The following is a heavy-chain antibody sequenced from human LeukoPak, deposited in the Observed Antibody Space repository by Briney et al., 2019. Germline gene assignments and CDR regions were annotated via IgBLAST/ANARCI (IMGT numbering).Heavy chain of an antibody. D-gene: IGHD3-3*01. J-gene: IGHJ4*02. CDR3: ARVSFVYTIFGVVRRKIDY. CDR1: GGSISSGGYY. Sequence: NASETLSLTCTVSGGSISSGGYYWSWIRQPPGKGLEWIGYIYHSGSTYYNPSLKSRVTISVDRSKNQFSLKLSSVTAADTAVYYCARVSFVYTIFGVVRRKIDYWGQGTLVTVSS. CDR2: IYHSGST. V-gene: IGHV4-30-2*01.